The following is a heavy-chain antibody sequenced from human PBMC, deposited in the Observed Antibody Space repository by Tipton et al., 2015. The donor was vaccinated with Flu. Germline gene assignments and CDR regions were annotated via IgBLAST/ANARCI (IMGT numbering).Heavy chain of an antibody. CDR1: GGSIRSSTDF. Sequence: TLSLTCTVSGGSIRSSTDFWAWIRQSPGKGLEWIGTIYYTGSTYYNVSLKSRVTISVDTSKNQFSLKLGSVTAADTAVYYCARDVGPQIKVTGGLDVWGQGTTVTVSS. CDR3: ARDVGPQIKVTGGLDV. J-gene: IGHJ6*02. V-gene: IGHV4-39*07. D-gene: IGHD2-21*02. CDR2: IYYTGST.